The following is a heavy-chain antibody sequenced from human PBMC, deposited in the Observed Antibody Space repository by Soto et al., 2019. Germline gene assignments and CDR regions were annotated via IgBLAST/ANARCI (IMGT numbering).Heavy chain of an antibody. Sequence: GSLLLSCTASGCSFHTHGMHWVRPAAGKGLEWVGMISYYGNKKYYGDSVKGRFTISRDISKNTLFLQMSSLRAEDTAVYYCAKLSEPFYFATRLEEWGQGTLVTVFS. J-gene: IGHJ4*01. V-gene: IGHV3-30*18. CDR3: AKLSEPFYFATRLEE. CDR2: ISYYGNKK. CDR1: GCSFHTHG. D-gene: IGHD1-26*01.